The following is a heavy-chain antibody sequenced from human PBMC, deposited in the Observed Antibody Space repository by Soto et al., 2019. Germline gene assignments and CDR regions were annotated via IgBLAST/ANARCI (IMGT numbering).Heavy chain of an antibody. V-gene: IGHV4-4*07. CDR1: GGSISSYY. CDR2: IYTSGST. J-gene: IGHJ5*02. CDR3: ARDAVVSSSWYRAQRRVFDP. D-gene: IGHD6-13*01. Sequence: KASETLSLTCTVSGGSISSYYWSWIRQPAGKGLEWIGRIYTSGSTNYNPSLKSRVTMSVDTSKNQFSLKLSSVTAADTAVYYCARDAVVSSSWYRAQRRVFDPWGQGTLVTVSS.